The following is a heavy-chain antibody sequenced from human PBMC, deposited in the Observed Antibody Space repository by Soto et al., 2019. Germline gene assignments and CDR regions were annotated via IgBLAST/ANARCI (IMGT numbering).Heavy chain of an antibody. J-gene: IGHJ4*02. CDR1: GFTFSSHA. V-gene: IGHV3-23*01. Sequence: PGGSLRLSCAASGFTFSSHAMTWVRQAPGKGLEWVSAISGSGYSTYYADSVGGRFSISRDNSKNTLYLQMSSLRAEDTAVYYCAKGMGGTTYYFDYWGQGTLVTVSS. D-gene: IGHD1-1*01. CDR3: AKGMGGTTYYFDY. CDR2: ISGSGYST.